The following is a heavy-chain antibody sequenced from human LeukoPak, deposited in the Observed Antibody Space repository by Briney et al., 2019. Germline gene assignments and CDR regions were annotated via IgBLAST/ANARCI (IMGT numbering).Heavy chain of an antibody. CDR3: ARESQDSSGFSFFDY. V-gene: IGHV3-7*03. CDR2: IKQDGTKK. Sequence: GGSLRLSCAAFDLILSNYWVSWVSQVPGKGLEWVANIKQDGTKKYYVDSVKGRFTVSRDNAQNSLYLQMNSLRAEDSAIYYCARESQDSSGFSFFDYWGQGTPVTVSS. D-gene: IGHD3-22*01. CDR1: DLILSNYW. J-gene: IGHJ4*02.